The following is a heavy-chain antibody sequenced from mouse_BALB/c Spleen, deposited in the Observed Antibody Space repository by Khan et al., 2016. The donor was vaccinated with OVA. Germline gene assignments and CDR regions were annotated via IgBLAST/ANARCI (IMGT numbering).Heavy chain of an antibody. D-gene: IGHD2-14*01. Sequence: VQLQESGAELARPGASVKMSCKASGYTFTSYTIHWIKLRPGQGLEWIGYINPSNGYTNYNQKFKDKATLTADKSSTTAYMQLSSLTSDDSAVYNCARDGAYYRNDGWFDYWGQGTLVTVSA. V-gene: IGHV1-4*01. CDR1: GYTFTSYT. CDR2: INPSNGYT. J-gene: IGHJ3*01. CDR3: ARDGAYYRNDGWFDY.